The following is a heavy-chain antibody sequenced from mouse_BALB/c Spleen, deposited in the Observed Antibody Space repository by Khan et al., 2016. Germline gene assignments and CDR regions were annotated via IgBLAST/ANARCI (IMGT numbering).Heavy chain of an antibody. Sequence: EVELVESGGDLVKPGGSLKLSCAASGFTFSSYGMSWVRQTPDKRLEWVATISSGGSYTYYPDSVKGRFTISRDNAKNTLYLQMSSLKSEDTAMYYWARNDYDYDGYAMDYWGQGTSVTVSS. V-gene: IGHV5-6*01. CDR1: GFTFSSYG. J-gene: IGHJ4*01. D-gene: IGHD2-4*01. CDR2: ISSGGSYT. CDR3: ARNDYDYDGYAMDY.